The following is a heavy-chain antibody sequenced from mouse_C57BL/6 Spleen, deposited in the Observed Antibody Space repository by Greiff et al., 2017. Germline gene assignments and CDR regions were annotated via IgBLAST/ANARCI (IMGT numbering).Heavy chain of an antibody. D-gene: IGHD2-5*01. CDR2: ITYDGSN. V-gene: IGHV3-6*01. CDR1: GYSITSCYY. Sequence: VQLKESGPGLVKPSQSLSLTCSVTGYSITSCYYWNWIRQFPGNKLEWMGYITYDGSNNYNPSLKNRISITRDTSKNPFFLKLNSVTTEDTATCYCARDYYSNPYAMDYWGQGTSVTVSS. J-gene: IGHJ4*01. CDR3: ARDYYSNPYAMDY.